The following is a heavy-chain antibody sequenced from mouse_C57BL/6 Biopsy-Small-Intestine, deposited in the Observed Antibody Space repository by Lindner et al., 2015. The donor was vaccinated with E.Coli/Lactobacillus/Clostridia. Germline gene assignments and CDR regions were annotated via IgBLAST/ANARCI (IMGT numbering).Heavy chain of an antibody. J-gene: IGHJ4*01. CDR2: VDRGKGNT. CDR1: GYTFTTYA. Sequence: SVKVSCKTSGYTFTTYAMHWVRQAPGQRLEWMGWVDRGKGNTKYSQKFQGRVTITRDTSATTVYMELSSLRSEDTAVYYCARSPYCSGGSCYLEYWGQGTLVTVSS. V-gene: IGHV1-84*02. D-gene: IGHD1-1*02. CDR3: ARSPYCSGGSCYLEY.